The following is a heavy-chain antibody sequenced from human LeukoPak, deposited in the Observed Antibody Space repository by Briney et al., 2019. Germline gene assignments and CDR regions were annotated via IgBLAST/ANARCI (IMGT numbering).Heavy chain of an antibody. CDR1: GYTFTSNY. J-gene: IGHJ5*02. CDR2: SSPSGGST. Sequence: ASVKVSCKAFGYTFTSNYMHWVRQAPGQGPEWVGVSSPSGGSTTYAQKFQDRLTLTRDMSTSTDYLELSSLRSEDTAVYYCARDNSVRDEAWWFNPWGQGTLVTVSS. V-gene: IGHV1-46*01. CDR3: ARDNSVRDEAWWFNP. D-gene: IGHD5-24*01.